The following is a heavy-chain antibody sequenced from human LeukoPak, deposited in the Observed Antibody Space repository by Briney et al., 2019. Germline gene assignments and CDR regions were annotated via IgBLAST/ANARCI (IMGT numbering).Heavy chain of an antibody. V-gene: IGHV3-48*04. J-gene: IGHJ6*04. CDR3: AELGITMIGGV. CDR1: GFTFSNHW. CDR2: ISSSGSTI. D-gene: IGHD3-10*02. Sequence: GGSLRLSCAASGFTFSNHWMNWVRQAPGKGLEWVSYISSSGSTIYYADSVKGRFTISRDNAKNSLYLQMNSQRAEDTAVYYCAELGITMIGGVWGKGTTVTISS.